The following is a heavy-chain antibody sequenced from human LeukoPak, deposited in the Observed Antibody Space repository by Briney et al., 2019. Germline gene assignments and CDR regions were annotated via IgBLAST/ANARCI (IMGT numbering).Heavy chain of an antibody. CDR3: ARDGGRVTYYYYYYYMDV. CDR1: GYTFTGYY. V-gene: IGHV1-2*02. Sequence: GASVKVSCKASGYTFTGYYMHWVRQAPGQGLEWMGWINPNSGGTNYAQRFQGRVTMTRDTSISTAYMELSRLRSDDTAVYYCARDGGRVTYYYYYYYMDVWGKGTTVTVSS. J-gene: IGHJ6*03. CDR2: INPNSGGT. D-gene: IGHD1-14*01.